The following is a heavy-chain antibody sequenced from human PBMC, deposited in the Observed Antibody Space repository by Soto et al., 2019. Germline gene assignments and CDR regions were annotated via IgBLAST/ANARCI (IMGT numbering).Heavy chain of an antibody. V-gene: IGHV4-34*01. Sequence: SETLSLTCAVYGGSFSGYYWSWIRQPPGKGLEWIGEINHSGSTNYNPSLKSRVTISVDTSKNQFSLKLSSVTAADTAVYYCARGRYCSGGSCYSGWFDPWGQGTLVTVSS. D-gene: IGHD2-15*01. J-gene: IGHJ5*02. CDR2: INHSGST. CDR3: ARGRYCSGGSCYSGWFDP. CDR1: GGSFSGYY.